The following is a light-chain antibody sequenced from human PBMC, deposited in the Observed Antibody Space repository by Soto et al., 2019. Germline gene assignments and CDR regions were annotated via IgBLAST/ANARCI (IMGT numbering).Light chain of an antibody. CDR1: SSNIGAGYD. V-gene: IGLV1-40*01. CDR2: GNS. CDR3: LVYGRGGTLM. J-gene: IGLJ3*02. Sequence: QSVLTQPPSVSGAPGQRVTISCTGSSSNIGAGYDVHWYQQLPGTAPKLIIYGNSNRPSGVPDRFSGSKSGTSASLAITGLQAEDDADYYCLVYGRGGTLMFGGGTKLTVL.